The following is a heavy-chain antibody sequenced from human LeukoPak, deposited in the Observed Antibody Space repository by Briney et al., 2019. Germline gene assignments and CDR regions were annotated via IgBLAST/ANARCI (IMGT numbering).Heavy chain of an antibody. J-gene: IGHJ4*02. CDR3: AGGGYCSGTSCYAPLFDY. V-gene: IGHV4-59*01. D-gene: IGHD2-2*01. CDR2: IYYSGTT. CDR1: SGSISRYY. Sequence: SETLSLTCTVASGSISRYYWSWIRQPPGKGLEWIGYIYYSGTTNYNPSLKSRVTISVDTSKSQFSLNLSSVTAADTAVYYCAGGGYCSGTSCYAPLFDYWGQGTLVTVSS.